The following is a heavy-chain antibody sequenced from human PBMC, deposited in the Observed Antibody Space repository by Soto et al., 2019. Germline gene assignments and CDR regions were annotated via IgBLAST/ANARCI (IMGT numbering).Heavy chain of an antibody. CDR2: IYYSGYT. D-gene: IGHD1-26*01. Sequence: SETLSLTCTVSGDSIRSYYWSWIRQPPGKGLEWIGYIYYSGYTSYNPSLKSRVTISVDTSKNQFSLKLNSVTAADTAVYYCATSFSGNYPTGPEDQYYFDSWGQGTLVTVSS. V-gene: IGHV4-59*01. CDR3: ATSFSGNYPTGPEDQYYFDS. CDR1: GDSIRSYY. J-gene: IGHJ4*02.